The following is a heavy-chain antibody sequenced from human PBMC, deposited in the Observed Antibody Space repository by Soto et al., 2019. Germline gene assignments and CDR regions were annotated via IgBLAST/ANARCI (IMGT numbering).Heavy chain of an antibody. CDR1: GFTVSSNY. V-gene: IGHV3-66*01. Sequence: PGGSLRLSCAASGFTVSSNYMSWVRQAPGKGLEWVSVIYSGGSTYYADSVKGRFTISRDNSKNTLYLQMNSLRAEDTAVYYCARAPRPEYYDFWSGYLDYWGQGTLVTV. CDR3: ARAPRPEYYDFWSGYLDY. D-gene: IGHD3-3*01. J-gene: IGHJ4*02. CDR2: IYSGGST.